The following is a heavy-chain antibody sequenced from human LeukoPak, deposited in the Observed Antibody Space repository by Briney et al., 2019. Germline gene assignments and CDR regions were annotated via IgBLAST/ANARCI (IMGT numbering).Heavy chain of an antibody. CDR3: ARTLIEYSVSSCYFDY. D-gene: IGHD6-6*01. V-gene: IGHV3-30*04. Sequence: GGSLRLSCAASGFTFSSYAMSWVRQAPGKGLEWVAVISYDGSNKKYEDSVKGRFTISRDNSKNTLYLQMNSLRAEDTAVYYCARTLIEYSVSSCYFDYWGQGTLVTVSS. CDR1: GFTFSSYA. J-gene: IGHJ4*02. CDR2: ISYDGSNK.